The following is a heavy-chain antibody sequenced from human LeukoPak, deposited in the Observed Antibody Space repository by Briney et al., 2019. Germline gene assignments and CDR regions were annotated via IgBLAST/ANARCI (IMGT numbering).Heavy chain of an antibody. CDR2: ISSSGSTI. D-gene: IGHD3-22*01. J-gene: IGHJ4*02. CDR3: ARGRGRYYYDSSGYYYYDY. CDR1: GLTFSSYE. V-gene: IGHV3-48*03. Sequence: GGSLRLSCAASGLTFSSYEMNWVRQAPGKGLEWVSYISSSGSTIYYADSVKGRFTISRDNAKNSLYLQMNSLRAEDTAVYYCARGRGRYYYDSSGYYYYDYWGQGTLVTVSS.